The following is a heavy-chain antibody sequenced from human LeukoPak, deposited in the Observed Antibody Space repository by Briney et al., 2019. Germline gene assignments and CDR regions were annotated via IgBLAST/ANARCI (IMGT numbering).Heavy chain of an antibody. CDR2: ITGSGDST. CDR1: GFTFSSYA. V-gene: IGHV3-23*01. Sequence: GGSLRLSCAASGFTFSSYAMGWVRQAPGKGLEWVSAITGSGDSTYYADSVKGRFTISRDNSKNMLFLQMNSLRAEDTAVCYCARGSIAARGIFDYWGQGTLVTVSS. J-gene: IGHJ4*02. CDR3: ARGSIAARGIFDY. D-gene: IGHD6-6*01.